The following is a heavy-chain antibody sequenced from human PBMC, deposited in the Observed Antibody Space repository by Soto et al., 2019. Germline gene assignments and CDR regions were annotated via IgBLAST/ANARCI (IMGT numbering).Heavy chain of an antibody. V-gene: IGHV3-23*01. CDR2: ISGSGGST. CDR1: GFTFSSYA. D-gene: IGHD3-10*01. Sequence: HPEGSLRLSCAASGFTFSSYAMSWVRQAPGKGLEWVSAISGSGGSTYYADSVKGRFTISRDNSKNTLCLQMNSLRAEDTAVYYCAKGNGRITRVRGPADYCAMGVWGQGTSVTV. J-gene: IGHJ6*02. CDR3: AKGNGRITRVRGPADYCAMGV.